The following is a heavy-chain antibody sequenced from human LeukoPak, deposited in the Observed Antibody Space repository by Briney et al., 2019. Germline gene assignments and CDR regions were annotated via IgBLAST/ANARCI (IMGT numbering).Heavy chain of an antibody. Sequence: GGSLRLSCAASGLTFNSYAMSWVRQAPGKGLEWVSGISGSGGGTYYADSVKGRFTISRDNSKNTLYLQMNSLRAEDTAVYYCAKQGCSGGSCYFDYWGQGTLVTVSS. D-gene: IGHD2-15*01. CDR1: GLTFNSYA. CDR3: AKQGCSGGSCYFDY. V-gene: IGHV3-23*01. J-gene: IGHJ4*02. CDR2: ISGSGGGT.